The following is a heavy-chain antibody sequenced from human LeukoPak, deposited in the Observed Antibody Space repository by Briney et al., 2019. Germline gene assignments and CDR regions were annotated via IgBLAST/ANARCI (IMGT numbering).Heavy chain of an antibody. Sequence: PGGSLRLSCAASGFTFSSYAIHWVRQAPGKGLEWVAFIRYDEDNKYYADSVKGRFTISRDNAKNSLYLQMNSLRAEDTAVYYCARVVSYYYYYMDVWGKGTTVTVSS. D-gene: IGHD1-26*01. V-gene: IGHV3-30*02. J-gene: IGHJ6*03. CDR3: ARVVSYYYYYMDV. CDR1: GFTFSSYA. CDR2: IRYDEDNK.